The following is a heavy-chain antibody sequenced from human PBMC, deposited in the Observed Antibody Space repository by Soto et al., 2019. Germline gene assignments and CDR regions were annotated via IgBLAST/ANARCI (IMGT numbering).Heavy chain of an antibody. D-gene: IGHD6-6*01. Sequence: SVKVSCKASGGTFSSYAISWVRQAPGQGLEWMGGIIPIFGTANYAQKFQGTVTITADESTSTAYMELSSLISEDTAVYYCARASIAARHFDYWGQGTLVTVSS. CDR1: GGTFSSYA. V-gene: IGHV1-69*13. CDR2: IIPIFGTA. J-gene: IGHJ4*02. CDR3: ARASIAARHFDY.